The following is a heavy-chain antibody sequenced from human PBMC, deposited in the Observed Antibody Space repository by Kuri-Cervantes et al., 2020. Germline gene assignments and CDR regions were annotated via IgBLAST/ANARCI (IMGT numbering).Heavy chain of an antibody. J-gene: IGHJ6*02. CDR1: GFTFSSYW. D-gene: IGHD3-22*01. CDR3: ARGYYYDSSGYSSYYYYGMDV. Sequence: GESLKISCAASGFTFSSYWMSWVRQAPGKGLEWVANIKQDGSEKYYVDSVKGRFTISRDNAKNTLYLQMNSLRAEDTAVYYCARGYYYDSSGYSSYYYYGMDVWGQGTTVTVSS. V-gene: IGHV3-7*03. CDR2: IKQDGSEK.